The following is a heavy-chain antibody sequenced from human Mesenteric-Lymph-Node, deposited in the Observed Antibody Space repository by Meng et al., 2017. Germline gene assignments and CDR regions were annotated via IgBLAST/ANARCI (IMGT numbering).Heavy chain of an antibody. V-gene: IGHV6-1*01. CDR2: TYYRSKWYN. J-gene: IGHJ4*02. D-gene: IGHD6-19*01. CDR3: ARWYSSGWAFDY. Sequence: QVQLHTSCPAPVTPSHPLSLACALPGDSVSSNSAAWNWIRQSPSRGLEWLGRTYYRSKWYNDYAVSVKSRITINPDTSKNQFSLQLNSVTPEDTAVYYCARWYSSGWAFDYWGQGTLVTVSS. CDR1: GDSVSSNSAA.